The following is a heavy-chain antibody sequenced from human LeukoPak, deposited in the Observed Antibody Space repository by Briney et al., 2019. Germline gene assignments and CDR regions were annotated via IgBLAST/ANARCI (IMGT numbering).Heavy chain of an antibody. CDR1: GGSISSSSYY. Sequence: SETLSLTCTVSGGSISSSSYYWGWIRQPPGKGLEWIGSIYYSGSTSYNPSLKSRVTISVDTSKNQFSLKLSSVTAADTAVYYCARPRVAAAGRGWFDPWGQGTLVTVSS. CDR2: IYYSGST. D-gene: IGHD6-13*01. J-gene: IGHJ5*02. CDR3: ARPRVAAAGRGWFDP. V-gene: IGHV4-39*01.